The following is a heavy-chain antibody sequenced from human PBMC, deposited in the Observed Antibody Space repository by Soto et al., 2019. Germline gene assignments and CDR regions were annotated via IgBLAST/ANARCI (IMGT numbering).Heavy chain of an antibody. V-gene: IGHV3-30*19. CDR3: TRDLFNTMIVVVTAGCMDV. CDR1: GFTFNNYG. Sequence: GGSLRLSCAASGFTFNNYGMHWVRQAPGKGLEWVAVIWNDGSNKYYADSVKGRFTISRDNSKNTLYLQMNSLRAEDTAVYYCTRDLFNTMIVVVTAGCMDVWGQGTTVTVSS. D-gene: IGHD3-22*01. J-gene: IGHJ6*02. CDR2: IWNDGSNK.